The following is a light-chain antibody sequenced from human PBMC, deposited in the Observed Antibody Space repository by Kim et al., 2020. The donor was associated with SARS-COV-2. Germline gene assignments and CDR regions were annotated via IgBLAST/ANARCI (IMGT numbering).Light chain of an antibody. J-gene: IGLJ3*02. V-gene: IGLV1-40*01. Sequence: RVTIACPGISSNIGAGYAVHWYQQLPGTTPKLLIYANVNRPSGVADRFSGSQSGTSASLAITGLQPEDDADYYCQSYDSSLSSWVFGGGTQLTVL. CDR3: QSYDSSLSSWV. CDR1: SSNIGAGYA. CDR2: ANV.